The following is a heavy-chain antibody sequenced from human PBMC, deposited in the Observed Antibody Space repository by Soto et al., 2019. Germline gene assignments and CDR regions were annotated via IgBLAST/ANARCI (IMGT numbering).Heavy chain of an antibody. Sequence: QVQLVQSGAEVKKPGSSVKVSCKASGGPFSSYAIIWVRQAPGQGLEWMGGIIPIFGTANYAHRFQGRVTMTADESTSTAYMELSSLRSEDTAVYYCAVGRDYYDSSGDASFDFWGQGTLVTVSS. CDR3: AVGRDYYDSSGDASFDF. CDR1: GGPFSSYA. V-gene: IGHV1-69*12. D-gene: IGHD3-22*01. CDR2: IIPIFGTA. J-gene: IGHJ4*02.